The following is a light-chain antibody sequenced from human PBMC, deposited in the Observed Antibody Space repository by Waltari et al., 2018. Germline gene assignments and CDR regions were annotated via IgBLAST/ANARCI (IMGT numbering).Light chain of an antibody. Sequence: DLQLTQSPSSVSASVGDRVTITCRPSQGISSWLAWYQQKPGKAPKLLIYPASSLQSGVPSRFSGSGAGTDFTLTIRSLQPEDFATYYCGQANSFPITFGQGTRLEIK. J-gene: IGKJ5*01. V-gene: IGKV1-12*01. CDR2: PAS. CDR3: GQANSFPIT. CDR1: QGISSW.